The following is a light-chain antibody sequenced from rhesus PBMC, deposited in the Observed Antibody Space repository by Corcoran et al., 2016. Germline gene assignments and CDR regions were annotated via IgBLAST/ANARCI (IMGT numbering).Light chain of an antibody. CDR3: MQTLQTPLT. J-gene: IGKJ4*01. V-gene: IGKV2-78*01. Sequence: DIVMTQTPLSLPVTPGEPASISCRSSQSLLDSDGYTHLHWYLQKPGQSPQLLSYLGSNRASGVPDRFSGSGSGTDFTLKISRVEAEDVGVYYCMQTLQTPLTFGGGTKVELK. CDR2: LGS. CDR1: QSLLDSDGYTH.